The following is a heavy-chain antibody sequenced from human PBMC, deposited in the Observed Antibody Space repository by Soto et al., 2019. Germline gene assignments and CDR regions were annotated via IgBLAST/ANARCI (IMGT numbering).Heavy chain of an antibody. CDR3: ARDMHAGFTHYFDP. Sequence: PSETLSLTCTVSGGSISSRGYSWSWIRQHPGKGLEWIGLIYYSGSTYSNPSLQSRVTISADMSKNQFSLRLSSVTAADTAVYYCARDMHAGFTHYFDPWGQGTLVTVSS. CDR2: IYYSGST. V-gene: IGHV4-31*03. CDR1: GGSISSRGYS. D-gene: IGHD1-26*01. J-gene: IGHJ5*02.